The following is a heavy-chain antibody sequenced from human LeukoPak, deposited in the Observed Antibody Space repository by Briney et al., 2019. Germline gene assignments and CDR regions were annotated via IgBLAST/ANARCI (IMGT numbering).Heavy chain of an antibody. D-gene: IGHD4-23*01. CDR2: IASDGSST. CDR3: ARGRPHGNDY. V-gene: IGHV3-74*01. CDR1: GFTFSSYW. Sequence: GGSLRLSCAASGFTFSSYWMNWVRQAPGKGLVWVSRIASDGSSTTYADSVKGRFCIPRDNAKNTLYLQMNSLRVEDTAVYYCARGRPHGNDYWGQGTLVTVSS. J-gene: IGHJ4*02.